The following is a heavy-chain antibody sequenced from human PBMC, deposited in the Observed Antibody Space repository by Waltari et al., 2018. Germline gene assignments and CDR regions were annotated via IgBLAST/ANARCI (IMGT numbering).Heavy chain of an antibody. V-gene: IGHV3-53*01. CDR3: ARDMLGWDAFDI. CDR1: GFTVSSNY. D-gene: IGHD3-10*02. Sequence: EVQLVESGGGLIQPGGSLRLSCAASGFTVSSNYMSWVRQAPGKGREGVSVIYSGGSTYYADSVKGRFTISRDNSKNTLYLQMNSLRAEDTAVYYCARDMLGWDAFDIWGQGTMVTVSS. CDR2: IYSGGST. J-gene: IGHJ3*02.